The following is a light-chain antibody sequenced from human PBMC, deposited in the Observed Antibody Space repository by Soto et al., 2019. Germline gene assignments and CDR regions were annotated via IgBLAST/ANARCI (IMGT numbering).Light chain of an antibody. CDR1: QTISSF. CDR2: AAS. Sequence: DIQMTQSPPSLSASVGDRVTITCRASQTISSFLNWYQQKPGRAPKLLIYAASSLESGVPSRISGSGSGTDFTLTISSLQSEDFATYYCQQTSSARTFGQGTKVYFK. CDR3: QQTSSART. J-gene: IGKJ1*01. V-gene: IGKV1-39*01.